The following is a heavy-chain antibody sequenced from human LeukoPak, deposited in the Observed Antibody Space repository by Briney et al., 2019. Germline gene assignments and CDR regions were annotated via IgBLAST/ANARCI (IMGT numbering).Heavy chain of an antibody. J-gene: IGHJ4*02. CDR3: AKGLVYADY. D-gene: IGHD5/OR15-5a*01. CDR1: GFTFSGYA. CDR2: ISRSGETT. Sequence: GGSLRLSCAASGFTFSGYALSWVRQAAGKGLEWVSGISRSGETTYYADSVKGRFTISRDNSKNTLYLQMNSLRAEDTAVYYCAKGLVYADYWGQGALVTVSS. V-gene: IGHV3-23*01.